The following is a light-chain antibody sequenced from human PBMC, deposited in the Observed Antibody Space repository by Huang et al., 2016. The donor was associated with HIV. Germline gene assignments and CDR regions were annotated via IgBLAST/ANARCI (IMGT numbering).Light chain of an antibody. Sequence: DIQMTQSPASLSASVGDRVTITCRATQSISNYVNWYQQKPGKAPTLLIYGASTLQSGVPSRFGGSGSGTEFTLTISSLQPEDFTTYYCQQSYNTPPTFGQGTKVEI. CDR3: QQSYNTPPT. J-gene: IGKJ1*01. CDR2: GAS. V-gene: IGKV1-39*01. CDR1: QSISNY.